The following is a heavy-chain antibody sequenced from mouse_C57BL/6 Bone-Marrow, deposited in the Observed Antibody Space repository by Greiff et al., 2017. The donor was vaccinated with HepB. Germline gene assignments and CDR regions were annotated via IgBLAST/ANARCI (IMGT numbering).Heavy chain of an antibody. D-gene: IGHD2-4*01. J-gene: IGHJ3*01. Sequence: VQLQQSGAELVRPGASVTLSCKASGYTFTDYEMHWVKQTPVHGLAWIGAIDPETGCTAYNQKFKGKAILTADKSSSTAYMELRSLTSEDSDVYYCTREAVIYYDYAPFADWGQGTLVTVSA. CDR1: GYTFTDYE. CDR2: IDPETGCT. CDR3: TREAVIYYDYAPFAD. V-gene: IGHV1-15*01.